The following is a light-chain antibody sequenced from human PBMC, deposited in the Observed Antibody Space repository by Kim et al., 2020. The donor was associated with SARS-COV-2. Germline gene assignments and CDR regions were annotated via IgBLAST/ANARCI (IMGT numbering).Light chain of an antibody. Sequence: IQLTQSPSSLSASVGDSVTITCRASQDISNYLTWFQQKPGKPPKVLIYAASTLESGVPSRFSGSGSGTHFTLTVSSLQPEDFATYYCQQFRSYPLTFGGGTKVEIK. CDR1: QDISNY. CDR3: QQFRSYPLT. V-gene: IGKV1-9*01. CDR2: AAS. J-gene: IGKJ4*01.